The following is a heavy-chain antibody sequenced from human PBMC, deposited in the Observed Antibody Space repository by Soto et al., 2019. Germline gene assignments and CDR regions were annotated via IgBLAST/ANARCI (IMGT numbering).Heavy chain of an antibody. CDR1: GYTFTSYG. Sequence: ASVKVSCQASGYTFTSYGISWVRQAPGQGLEWMGWISAYNGNTNYAQKLQGRVTMTTDTSTSTAYMELRSLRSDDTAVYYCAGYCSGGSCAGGYNWFDPWGQGTLVTVSS. J-gene: IGHJ5*02. D-gene: IGHD2-15*01. V-gene: IGHV1-18*01. CDR3: AGYCSGGSCAGGYNWFDP. CDR2: ISAYNGNT.